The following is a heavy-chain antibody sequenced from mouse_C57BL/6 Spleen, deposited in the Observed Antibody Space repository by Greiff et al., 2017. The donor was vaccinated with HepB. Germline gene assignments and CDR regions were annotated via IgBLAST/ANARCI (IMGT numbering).Heavy chain of an antibody. CDR1: GYTFTSYW. Sequence: QVQLQQPGAELVKPGASVKMSCKASGYTFTSYWITWVKQRPGQGLEWIGDIYPGSGSTNYNEKFKSKATLTVDTSSSTAYMQLSSLTSEDAAVYYCARMRNYYGSVDYWGQGTTLTVSS. CDR3: ARMRNYYGSVDY. CDR2: IYPGSGST. D-gene: IGHD1-1*01. J-gene: IGHJ2*01. V-gene: IGHV1-55*01.